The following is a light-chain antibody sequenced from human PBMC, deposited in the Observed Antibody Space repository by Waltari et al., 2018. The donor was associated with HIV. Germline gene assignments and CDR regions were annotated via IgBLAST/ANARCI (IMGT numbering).Light chain of an antibody. Sequence: QSVLTQPPSVSGTPGQRVTISCSGSSSNIGSNTVNWYQQLPGTAPKLLIYSNNPRPSGVPDRFSGSKSGTSASLAISGLQSEDEADYYCAAWDDSLNGYVFGSGTKVTVL. CDR2: SNN. CDR1: SSNIGSNT. V-gene: IGLV1-44*01. CDR3: AAWDDSLNGYV. J-gene: IGLJ1*01.